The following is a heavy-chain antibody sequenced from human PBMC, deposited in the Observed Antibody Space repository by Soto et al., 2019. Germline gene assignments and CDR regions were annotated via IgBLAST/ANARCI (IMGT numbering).Heavy chain of an antibody. CDR2: IYYSGST. CDR1: GGSISSSSYY. Sequence: SETLSLTCTVSGGSISSSSYYWGWIRQPPGKGLEWIGSIYYSGSTYYNPSLKSRVTISVDTSKNQFSLKLSSVTAADTAVYYCARLGRMTTDLAEVYYFDYWGQGTLVTVSS. CDR3: ARLGRMTTDLAEVYYFDY. J-gene: IGHJ4*02. V-gene: IGHV4-39*01. D-gene: IGHD4-17*01.